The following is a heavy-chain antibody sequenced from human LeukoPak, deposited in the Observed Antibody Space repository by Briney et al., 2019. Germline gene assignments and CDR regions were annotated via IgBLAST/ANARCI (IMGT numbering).Heavy chain of an antibody. Sequence: SETLSLTCTVSGGSVSSGDYYWSRIRQPAGKGLEWIGRIHTNERTNYNPSLKSRVTISLDTSKNQFSLKLSSVTAADTAVYYCATSTYHDSSGYYYFDYWGQGTLVTVSS. CDR2: IHTNERT. D-gene: IGHD3-22*01. CDR3: ATSTYHDSSGYYYFDY. CDR1: GGSVSSGDYY. J-gene: IGHJ4*02. V-gene: IGHV4-61*02.